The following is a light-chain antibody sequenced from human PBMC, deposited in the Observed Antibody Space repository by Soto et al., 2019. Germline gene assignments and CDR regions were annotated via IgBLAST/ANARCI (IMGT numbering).Light chain of an antibody. CDR1: QSFPSTY. J-gene: IGKJ5*01. Sequence: EIVLTQSPGTLSLSPGEGATLSCRASQSFPSTYLAWCQQKPGQPPRLLIYGASTRATGVPDRFSGSGSGTDFTLTISRLEPEDFAVYYCQQYHNSPITFGQGTRLEIK. CDR3: QQYHNSPIT. CDR2: GAS. V-gene: IGKV3-20*01.